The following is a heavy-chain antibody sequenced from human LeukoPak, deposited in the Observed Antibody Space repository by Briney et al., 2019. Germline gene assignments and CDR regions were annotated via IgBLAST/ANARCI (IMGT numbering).Heavy chain of an antibody. D-gene: IGHD2-8*01. CDR3: SRENGAFSPFGY. J-gene: IGHJ4*02. CDR2: VSLSGLT. CDR1: GGSITSTNW. Sequence: PSGTLSLTCGVSGGSITSTNWGSWVRQPPGQGLEWIGVVSLSGLTNYNPSLSSRVIMALDTSKDHLSLNLTSVTAADTAVYYCSRENGAFSPFGYWGQGTLVTVPS. V-gene: IGHV4-4*02.